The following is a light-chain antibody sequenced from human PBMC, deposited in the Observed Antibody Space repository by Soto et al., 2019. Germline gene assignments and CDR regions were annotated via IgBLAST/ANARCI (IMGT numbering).Light chain of an antibody. J-gene: IGKJ2*01. CDR2: DAA. V-gene: IGKV3-11*01. Sequence: EIVLTQSPGTLSLSPGERATLSCRASQSVSSHLAWYQQRPGQAPRLLIYDAANRATGIPARFSGSGSGTDFTLTISSLGPEDFAVYYCQQRSNWPPYTFGQGTKVDIK. CDR1: QSVSSH. CDR3: QQRSNWPPYT.